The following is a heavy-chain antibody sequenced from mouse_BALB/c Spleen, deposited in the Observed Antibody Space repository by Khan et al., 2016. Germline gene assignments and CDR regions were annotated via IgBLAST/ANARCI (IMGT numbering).Heavy chain of an antibody. D-gene: IGHD1-1*01. CDR3: GGNWFAD. J-gene: IGHJ3*01. CDR1: ISPSTSGMGL. V-gene: IGHV8-5*01. Sequence: QVTLKEPGPGILQPLQTLSLACTFSGISPSTSGMGLSWLGKPSGKALEWLASIWNNDNYYNPTLKSWLTIPTETSNQQVFLQLTSVHNADTATCYCGGGNWFADWGDGTLVTVSA. CDR2: WNNDNY.